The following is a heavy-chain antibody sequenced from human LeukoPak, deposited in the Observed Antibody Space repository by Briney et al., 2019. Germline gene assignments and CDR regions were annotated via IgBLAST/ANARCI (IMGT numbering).Heavy chain of an antibody. CDR3: AKVVGGLDYYDSSGYPYYFDY. Sequence: PGRSLRLSCAASGFTFSSYCMHWVRQAPGKGLEWVAVISYDGSNKYYADSVKGRITISRDNSKNTLYLQMNSLRAEDTAVYYCAKVVGGLDYYDSSGYPYYFDYWGRGTLVTVSS. D-gene: IGHD3-22*01. CDR2: ISYDGSNK. J-gene: IGHJ4*02. CDR1: GFTFSSYC. V-gene: IGHV3-30*18.